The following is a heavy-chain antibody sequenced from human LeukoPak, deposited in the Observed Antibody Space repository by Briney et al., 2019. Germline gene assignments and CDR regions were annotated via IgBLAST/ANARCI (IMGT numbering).Heavy chain of an antibody. D-gene: IGHD3-22*01. V-gene: IGHV2-70*04. CDR3: ARMAQDSSGLFEY. CDR1: GFSLSTSGMR. J-gene: IGHJ4*02. CDR2: IDWDDDT. Sequence: SGPALVKHTQNITLTCTFSGFSLSTSGMRVNWIRQPPGKAMEWLARIDWDDDTFYSTSLKTRLTISKDTSKNQVVLTMTNMDPVDTATYYCARMAQDSSGLFEYWGQGTLVTVSS.